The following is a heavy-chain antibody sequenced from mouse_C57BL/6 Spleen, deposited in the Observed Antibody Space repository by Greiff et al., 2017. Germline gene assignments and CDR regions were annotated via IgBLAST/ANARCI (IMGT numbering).Heavy chain of an antibody. CDR3: ARWLPHYNAMDY. V-gene: IGHV14-2*01. CDR2: IDPEDGET. D-gene: IGHD2-2*01. J-gene: IGHJ4*01. Sequence: EVKLMESGAELVKPGALVKLSCTASGFNIKDYYMHWVKQRPEQGLEWIGRIDPEDGETKYAPKFQGKATITADKSSNTAYLQLSSLTSEDTAVYCCARWLPHYNAMDYWGQGTSVTVST. CDR1: GFNIKDYY.